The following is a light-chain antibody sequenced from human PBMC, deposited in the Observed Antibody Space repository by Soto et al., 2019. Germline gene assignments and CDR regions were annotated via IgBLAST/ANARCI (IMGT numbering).Light chain of an antibody. Sequence: EIVMTQSPATLSVSPGERATLSCRASQSVSSNLAWYQQKPGQAPRLLIYGASTRATGIPARFSVSGSGTEFTLTISSLQSEDFAVYYCQQYNNWWTFGQGTKVDIK. CDR1: QSVSSN. V-gene: IGKV3-15*01. J-gene: IGKJ1*01. CDR2: GAS. CDR3: QQYNNWWT.